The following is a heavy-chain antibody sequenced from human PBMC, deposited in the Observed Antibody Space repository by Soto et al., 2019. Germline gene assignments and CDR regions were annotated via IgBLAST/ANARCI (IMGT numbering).Heavy chain of an antibody. D-gene: IGHD6-19*01. Sequence: QLQLQESGPGLVKTSETLSLTCTVSGGSISGSSYYWGWIRQPPGKGLEWIGAIYYTGRTYYKPSLKSRVTISVDTSKNQFSLKLNSVSAADTAVYYCASGGEGSIAVAGWGQGTLVTVSS. J-gene: IGHJ4*02. CDR1: GGSISGSSYY. CDR2: IYYTGRT. V-gene: IGHV4-39*01. CDR3: ASGGEGSIAVAG.